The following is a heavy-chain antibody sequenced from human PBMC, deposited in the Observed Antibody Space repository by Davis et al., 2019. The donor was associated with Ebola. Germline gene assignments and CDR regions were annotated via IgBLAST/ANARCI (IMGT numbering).Heavy chain of an antibody. V-gene: IGHV3-30-3*01. D-gene: IGHD3-22*01. CDR3: AKAGYYDTADGMDV. CDR2: ISYDGSNK. J-gene: IGHJ6*02. Sequence: GESLKISCAASGFTFSSYAMHWVRQAPGKGLEWVAVISYDGSNKYYADSVKGRFTISRDNSKNTLYLQMNSLRAEDTAVYYCAKAGYYDTADGMDVWGQGTTVTVSS. CDR1: GFTFSSYA.